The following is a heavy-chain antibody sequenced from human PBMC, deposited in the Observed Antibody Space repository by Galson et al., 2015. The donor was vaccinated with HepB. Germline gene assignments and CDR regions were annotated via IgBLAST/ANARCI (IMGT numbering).Heavy chain of an antibody. Sequence: SLRLSCAASGFTFSSYAMHWVRQAPGKGLEWVAVISYDGSNKYYADSVKGRFTISRDNSKNTLYLQMNSLRIEDTAVYYCARGEGIGCTDGWYFDNCGQGTLVT. CDR3: ARGEGIGCTDGWYFDN. CDR2: ISYDGSNK. D-gene: IGHD2-8*01. CDR1: GFTFSSYA. V-gene: IGHV3-30-3*01. J-gene: IGHJ4*02.